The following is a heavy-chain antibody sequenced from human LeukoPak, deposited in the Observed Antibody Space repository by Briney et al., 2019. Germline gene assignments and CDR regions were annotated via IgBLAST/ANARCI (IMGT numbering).Heavy chain of an antibody. CDR2: ITYDGSNK. CDR1: GFSFKDYN. CDR3: AKDIFGSGTFADY. D-gene: IGHD3-10*01. Sequence: GRSLRLSCAASGFSFKDYNMHWVRQAPGKGLEWVAVITYDGSNKYYTDSVKGRFTISRDNSKSTLYLQMNSLRAEDTAVYYCAKDIFGSGTFADYWGQGTLVTVSS. J-gene: IGHJ4*02. V-gene: IGHV3-30*18.